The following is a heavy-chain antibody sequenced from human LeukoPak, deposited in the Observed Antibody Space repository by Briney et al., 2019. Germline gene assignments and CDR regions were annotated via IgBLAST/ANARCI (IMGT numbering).Heavy chain of an antibody. CDR1: GYTFAAYG. J-gene: IGHJ5*02. V-gene: IGHV1-18*01. CDR2: ISANNGNT. CDR3: SRDDGPFGGVRFDP. Sequence: ASVKVSCKASGYTFAAYGISWVRQAPGQRLEWMGWISANNGNTNYAQKVQGRVTMTRDTSTSTAYMELRSLRYDDTAVYYCSRDDGPFGGVRFDPWGQGTLVTVSS. D-gene: IGHD3-16*01.